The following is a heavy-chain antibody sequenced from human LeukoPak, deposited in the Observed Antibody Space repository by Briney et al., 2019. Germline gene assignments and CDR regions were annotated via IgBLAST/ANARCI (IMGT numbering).Heavy chain of an antibody. CDR2: IYYSGST. Sequence: PSETLSLTCTASGGSISSYYWSWIRQPPGKGLEWIGYIYYSGSTNYNPSLKTRVTISVDTSKNQFSLKLSSVTAADTAVYYCARANWNYVGEWGQGTLVTVSS. J-gene: IGHJ4*02. CDR1: GGSISSYY. CDR3: ARANWNYVGE. V-gene: IGHV4-59*01. D-gene: IGHD1-7*01.